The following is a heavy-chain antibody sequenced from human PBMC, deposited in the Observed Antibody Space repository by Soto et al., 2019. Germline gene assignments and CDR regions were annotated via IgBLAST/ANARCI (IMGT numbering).Heavy chain of an antibody. J-gene: IGHJ4*02. CDR2: INHSGSA. Sequence: QVLLQQWGAGRLKPSETLSLTCAVYGGSFIDYSWGWIRQSPGTGLEWIGEINHSGSANYIPSLKSRVTISVDTAKNQFSLKLYSVTAADAAVYYCARVSDYWSQGTLVTVSS. CDR3: ARVSDY. V-gene: IGHV4-34*01. CDR1: GGSFIDYS.